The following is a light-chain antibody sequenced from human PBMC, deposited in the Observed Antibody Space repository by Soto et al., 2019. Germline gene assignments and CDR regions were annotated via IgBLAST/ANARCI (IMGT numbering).Light chain of an antibody. CDR3: QHSYSYSEA. Sequence: DIQMTQSPSTLSGSVGDRVTITCRASQTISSWLAWYQQKPGKAPKLLIYKASTLKSGVPSRFSGSGSGTEFTLTISSLQPDDFATYYCQHSYSYSEAFGQGTKVELK. CDR1: QTISSW. J-gene: IGKJ1*01. V-gene: IGKV1-5*03. CDR2: KAS.